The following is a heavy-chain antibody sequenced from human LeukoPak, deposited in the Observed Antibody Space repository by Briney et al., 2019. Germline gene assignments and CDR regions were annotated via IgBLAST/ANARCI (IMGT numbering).Heavy chain of an antibody. J-gene: IGHJ6*03. D-gene: IGHD3-10*01. Sequence: GGSLRLSCAASGFTFSSYGMSWVRQAPGKGLEWVSAISGSGGTTYYADSVKGRFTISRDNSKNTLYLQMNSLRAEDTAVYYCAKLGKTENHYGSGRFSYYYYMDVWGKGTTVTISS. CDR1: GFTFSSYG. V-gene: IGHV3-23*01. CDR2: ISGSGGTT. CDR3: AKLGKTENHYGSGRFSYYYYMDV.